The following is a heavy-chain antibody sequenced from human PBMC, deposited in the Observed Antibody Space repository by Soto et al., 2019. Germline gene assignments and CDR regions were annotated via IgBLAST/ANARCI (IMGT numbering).Heavy chain of an antibody. CDR3: ARDGTNILEWLLRNRYNWFDP. CDR1: GYTFTSYY. CDR2: INPSGGST. J-gene: IGHJ5*02. D-gene: IGHD3-3*01. V-gene: IGHV1-46*01. Sequence: GASVKVSCKASGYTFTSYYMHWVRQAPGQGLEWMGIINPSGGSTSYAQKFQGRVTMTRDTSTSTVYMELSSLRSEDTAVYYCARDGTNILEWLLRNRYNWFDPWAQGTLVTVSS.